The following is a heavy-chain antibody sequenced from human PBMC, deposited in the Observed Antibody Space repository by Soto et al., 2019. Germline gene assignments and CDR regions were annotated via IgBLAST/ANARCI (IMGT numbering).Heavy chain of an antibody. CDR3: ARQIYDSDTGPNFQYYFDS. V-gene: IGHV5-10-1*01. CDR2: IDPSDSQT. Sequence: GESLKISCKGSGYSFAGYWVTWVRQKPGKGLEWMGRIDPSDSQTYYSPSFRGHVTITVTKSITTVFLQWSSLRASDTAMYYCARQIYDSDTGPNFQYYFDSWGQGTPVTVSS. D-gene: IGHD3-22*01. CDR1: GYSFAGYW. J-gene: IGHJ4*02.